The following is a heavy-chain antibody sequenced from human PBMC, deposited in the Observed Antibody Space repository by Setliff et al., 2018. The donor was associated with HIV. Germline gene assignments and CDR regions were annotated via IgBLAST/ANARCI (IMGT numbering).Heavy chain of an antibody. CDR1: GYTFTNYG. V-gene: IGHV1-18*01. Sequence: GASVKVSCKASGYTFTNYGISWVRQAPGQGPEWLGWISAYNGDTKYAQKFQGRVTMTTDTSTTTAHMEPRSLRSDDTAVYYCARLKGVLAVMLDAFDIWGQGTMVTVSS. CDR2: ISAYNGDT. D-gene: IGHD2-21*01. CDR3: ARLKGVLAVMLDAFDI. J-gene: IGHJ3*02.